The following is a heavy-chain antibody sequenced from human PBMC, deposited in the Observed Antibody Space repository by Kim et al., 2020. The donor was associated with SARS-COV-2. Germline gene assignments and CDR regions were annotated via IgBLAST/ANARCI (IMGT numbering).Heavy chain of an antibody. CDR3: TRSHVLPTFYYYGLDV. D-gene: IGHD3-10*01. CDR1: GGSITSSPHS. CDR2: IDHSGST. Sequence: SETMSLTCSVSGGSITSSPHSWGWIRQSPGKGLEWIGTIDHSGSTYYVPSLQSRVTVSVDTAKNQFSLKLTSVTAADTAGYYCTRSHVLPTFYYYGLDVWGQGTTVTVSS. V-gene: IGHV4-39*01. J-gene: IGHJ6*02.